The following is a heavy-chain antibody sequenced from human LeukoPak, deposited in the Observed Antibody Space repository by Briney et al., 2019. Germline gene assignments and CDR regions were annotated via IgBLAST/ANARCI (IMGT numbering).Heavy chain of an antibody. Sequence: EASVKVSCKASGHTFTSYGISWVRQAPGQGLEWMGWISAYNGNTNYAQKLQGRVTMTTDTSTSTAYMELRSLRSDDTAVYYCARRPEYSSGWYVDYWGQGTLVTVSS. J-gene: IGHJ4*02. CDR3: ARRPEYSSGWYVDY. CDR1: GHTFTSYG. CDR2: ISAYNGNT. V-gene: IGHV1-18*01. D-gene: IGHD6-19*01.